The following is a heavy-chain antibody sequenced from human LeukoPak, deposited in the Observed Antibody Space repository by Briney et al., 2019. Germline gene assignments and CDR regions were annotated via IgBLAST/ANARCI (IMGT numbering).Heavy chain of an antibody. CDR2: ISGSGGST. Sequence: GGSLRLSCAASGFTFRSYGMSWVRQAPGKGLEWVSVISGSGGSTYYADSVKGRFTISRDNSKNTLYLQMNSLRAEDTAVYSCAKRAAGYSSGWYTLIDYWGQGTLVTVSS. CDR1: GFTFRSYG. D-gene: IGHD6-19*01. J-gene: IGHJ4*02. CDR3: AKRAAGYSSGWYTLIDY. V-gene: IGHV3-23*01.